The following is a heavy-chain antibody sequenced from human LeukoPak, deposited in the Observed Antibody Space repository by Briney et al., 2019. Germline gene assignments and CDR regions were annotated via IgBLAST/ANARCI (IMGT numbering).Heavy chain of an antibody. J-gene: IGHJ4*02. Sequence: ASVTVSCKASGYTFSVYYMHWVRQAPGQGPEWMGWINPYSGDTNYAQKFQDRVTMTRDTSISTAYMELSRLRSDDTAVYYCARSLLSSSWYDYWGQGTLVTVSS. CDR2: INPYSGDT. CDR3: ARSLLSSSWYDY. CDR1: GYTFSVYY. D-gene: IGHD6-13*01. V-gene: IGHV1-2*02.